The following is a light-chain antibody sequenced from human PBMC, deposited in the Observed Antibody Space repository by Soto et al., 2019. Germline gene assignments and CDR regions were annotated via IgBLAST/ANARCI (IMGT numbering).Light chain of an antibody. CDR1: QSITNY. J-gene: IGKJ1*01. CDR3: QQSYITPWT. CDR2: AAS. Sequence: DIQMTQSPSSLSASVGDRVTITCRASQSITNYLNWYQQKPGKAPKLLIYAASSLQSGVPSRLSGSGSGTDFTLTISSLQPEDFATYYCQQSYITPWTFGQGTKVEIK. V-gene: IGKV1-39*01.